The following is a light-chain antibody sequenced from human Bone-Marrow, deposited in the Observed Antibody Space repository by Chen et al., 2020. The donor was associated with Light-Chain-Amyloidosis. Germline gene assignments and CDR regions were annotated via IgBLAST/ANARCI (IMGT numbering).Light chain of an antibody. Sequence: EIVMTQSPATLSVSPGERATLSCRASQSVSSNLAWYQQKPGQAPRLLIYGASTRATGIPARFSGSGSGTEFTLTISSLQSEDVAVYYCQQYNNWPPCSFGGGTKVEIK. CDR3: QQYNNWPPCS. J-gene: IGKJ4*02. CDR2: GAS. V-gene: IGKV3-15*01. CDR1: QSVSSN.